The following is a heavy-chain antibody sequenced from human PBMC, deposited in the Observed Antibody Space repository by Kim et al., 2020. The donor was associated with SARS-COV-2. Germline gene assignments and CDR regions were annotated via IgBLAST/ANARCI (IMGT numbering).Heavy chain of an antibody. CDR3: AKDRRGYSPLES. Sequence: GGSLRLSCAASGVIISPYGMHWARQAAGKGLEWVAVIWSDGNDKYANSVKGRFTVSRDNSNNTVYLQMNSLRVDDTAIYYCAKDRRGYSPLESWGQGTLVTVTS. CDR2: IWSDGNDK. D-gene: IGHD3-22*01. CDR1: GVIISPYG. J-gene: IGHJ4*02. V-gene: IGHV3-33*06.